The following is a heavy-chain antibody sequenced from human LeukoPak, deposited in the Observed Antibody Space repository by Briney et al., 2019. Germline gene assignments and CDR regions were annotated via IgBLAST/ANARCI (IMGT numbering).Heavy chain of an antibody. CDR3: ATDRKVFGGVLNWFDP. J-gene: IGHJ5*02. CDR1: GYTLTELS. Sequence: GASVKVSCKVSGYTLTELSMHWVRQAPGKGLEWMGGFDPEDGETIYAQKFQSRVTMTEDTSTDTAYMELSSLRSEDTAVYYCATDRKVFGGVLNWFDPWGQGTLVTVSS. CDR2: FDPEDGET. D-gene: IGHD3-16*01. V-gene: IGHV1-24*01.